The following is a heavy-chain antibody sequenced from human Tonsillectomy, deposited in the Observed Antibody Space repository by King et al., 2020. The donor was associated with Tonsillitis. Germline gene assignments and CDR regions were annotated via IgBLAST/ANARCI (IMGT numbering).Heavy chain of an antibody. CDR3: ARGTHFNTIFGVVSHFDY. V-gene: IGHV3-7*01. CDR1: GFIFSNFW. D-gene: IGHD3-3*01. Sequence: VQLVESGGGLVQPGGSLRLSGEAPGFIFSNFWMSWVGQAPGKGLGWVANMRQDGSEKHNVDSVKGRFTISRDNARNSLYLQMNSLRAEDTAVYYCARGTHFNTIFGVVSHFDYWGQGTLVTVSS. J-gene: IGHJ4*02. CDR2: MRQDGSEK.